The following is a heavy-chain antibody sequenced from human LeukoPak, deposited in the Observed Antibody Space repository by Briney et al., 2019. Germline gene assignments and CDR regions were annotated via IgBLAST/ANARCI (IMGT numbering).Heavy chain of an antibody. D-gene: IGHD3-22*01. V-gene: IGHV4-34*01. CDR3: ASLAHYYDSSGYWEDAFDI. J-gene: IGHJ3*02. CDR1: GGSFSGYD. Sequence: SETLSLTCAVYGGSFSGYDWSWIRQPPGKGLEWIGEINHSGSTNYNPSLKSRVTISVDTSKNQFSLKLSSVTAADTAVYYCASLAHYYDSSGYWEDAFDIWGQGTMVTVSS. CDR2: INHSGST.